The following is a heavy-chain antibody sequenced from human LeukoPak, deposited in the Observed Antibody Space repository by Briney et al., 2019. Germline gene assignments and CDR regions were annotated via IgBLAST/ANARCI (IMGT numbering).Heavy chain of an antibody. Sequence: SETLSLTCTVSGASVSRYYWNWLRQSPGKGLEWIGYVYDSGSISFNPSLKSRVTISIDTSKHQFSLKMTSVTAADAAVYYWARGWSASSYFGHWGQGTLVTVSS. J-gene: IGHJ4*02. V-gene: IGHV4-59*02. CDR3: ARGWSASSYFGH. D-gene: IGHD6-6*01. CDR2: VYDSGSI. CDR1: GASVSRYY.